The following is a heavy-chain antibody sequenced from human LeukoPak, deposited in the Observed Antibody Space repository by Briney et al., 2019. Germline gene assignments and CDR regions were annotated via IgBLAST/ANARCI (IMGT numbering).Heavy chain of an antibody. Sequence: GGSLRLSCAASGFTFSSYEMNWVRQAPGKGLEWVAFIRNDGTNKYYADSVKGRFTISRDNSKNTLYLQMNSLRAEDTAVYYCAKEIYGDSTGGRFQYWGQGTLVTVSS. V-gene: IGHV3-30*02. J-gene: IGHJ1*01. CDR3: AKEIYGDSTGGRFQY. CDR2: IRNDGTNK. D-gene: IGHD4-17*01. CDR1: GFTFSSYE.